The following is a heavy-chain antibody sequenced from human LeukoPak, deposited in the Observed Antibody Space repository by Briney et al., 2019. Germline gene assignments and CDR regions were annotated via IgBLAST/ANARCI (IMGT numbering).Heavy chain of an antibody. V-gene: IGHV5-51*01. J-gene: IGHJ3*02. Sequence: GASLQISCKGFGSSYNSYWIGWVRPLPGKGLEWMGIIYLADSDARYSPSFQGQVSFSADRSINTAYLQWSSLRASDTAMYYCARPKTETGYDAFDIWGRGTMVTVSS. CDR3: ARPKTETGYDAFDI. CDR2: IYLADSDA. CDR1: GSSYNSYW. D-gene: IGHD2-15*01.